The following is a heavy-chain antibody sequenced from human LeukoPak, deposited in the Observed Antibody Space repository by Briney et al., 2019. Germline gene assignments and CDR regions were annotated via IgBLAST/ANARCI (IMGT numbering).Heavy chain of an antibody. Sequence: PGGSLRLSCAASGFTVSSNYMSWVRQTPGKGLEWVSVIYSGGSTFYADSVKGRFTISRDNSKNTLYMQMNNLRAEDTAVDYCARLGGERTWGYFDLWGRGTLVTVSS. CDR1: GFTVSSNY. J-gene: IGHJ2*01. CDR3: ARLGGERTWGYFDL. D-gene: IGHD3-16*01. V-gene: IGHV3-53*01. CDR2: IYSGGST.